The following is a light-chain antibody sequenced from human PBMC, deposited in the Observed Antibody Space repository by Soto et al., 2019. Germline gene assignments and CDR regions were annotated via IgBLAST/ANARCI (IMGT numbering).Light chain of an antibody. V-gene: IGLV2-23*02. Sequence: QSALTQPASVSGSPGQSITISCTGTSNDVGGYNLVSWFQQHPGKAPKLMISEVNKRPSGVSNRFSGSKSANPASLTISGLQAEDEADYYCCSHVGGSSPQWVFGGGTKLTV. CDR1: SNDVGGYNL. CDR3: CSHVGGSSPQWV. J-gene: IGLJ3*02. CDR2: EVN.